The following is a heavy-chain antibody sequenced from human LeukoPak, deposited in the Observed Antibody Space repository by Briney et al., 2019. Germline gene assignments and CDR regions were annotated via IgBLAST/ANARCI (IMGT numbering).Heavy chain of an antibody. CDR3: ARAGLRSDYYDSSGYYWDY. Sequence: ASVKVSCKASGGTFSSYAISWVRQAPGQGLEWMGRIIPIFGTANYAQKFQGRVTITTDESTSTAYMELSSLRSEDTAVHHCARAGLRSDYYDSSGYYWDYWGQGTLVTVSS. V-gene: IGHV1-69*05. D-gene: IGHD3-22*01. CDR2: IIPIFGTA. CDR1: GGTFSSYA. J-gene: IGHJ4*02.